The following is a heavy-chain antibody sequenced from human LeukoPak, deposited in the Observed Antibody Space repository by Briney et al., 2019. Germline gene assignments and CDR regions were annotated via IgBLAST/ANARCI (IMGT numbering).Heavy chain of an antibody. V-gene: IGHV3-21*01. J-gene: IGHJ3*02. CDR3: AREIWFGRDDAFDI. Sequence: GGSLRLSCAASGFTFSSYSMNWVRQAPGKGLEWVSSISSSSSYIYYADSVKSRFTISRDNAKNSLYLQMNSLRAEDTAVYYCAREIWFGRDDAFDIWGQGTMVTVSS. CDR2: ISSSSSYI. CDR1: GFTFSSYS. D-gene: IGHD3-10*01.